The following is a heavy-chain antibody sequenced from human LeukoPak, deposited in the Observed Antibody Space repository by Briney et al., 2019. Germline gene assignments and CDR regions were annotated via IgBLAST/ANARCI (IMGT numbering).Heavy chain of an antibody. CDR1: GFTFSSYG. CDR3: ARGRWERLYDAFDI. Sequence: GRSLRLSCAASGFTFSSYGMHWVRQAPGKGLEWVAVIWYDGSNKYYADSVKGRFTISRDNSKNTLYLQMNSLRAEDTAVYYCARGRWERLYDAFDIWGQGTMVTVSS. CDR2: IWYDGSNK. J-gene: IGHJ3*02. D-gene: IGHD1-26*01. V-gene: IGHV3-30*19.